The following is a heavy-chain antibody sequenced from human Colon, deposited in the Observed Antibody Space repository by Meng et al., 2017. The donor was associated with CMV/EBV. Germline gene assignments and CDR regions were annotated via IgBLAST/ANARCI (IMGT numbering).Heavy chain of an antibody. CDR2: IKQDGSET. CDR3: VREGYDWNVPSFFYY. Sequence: GESLKISCAASEFTISSYWMSWVRQAPGKGLEWVANIKQDGSETYYVDSLKGRFTISRDNAKNSLYLQMSTVRAEDTAVYYCVREGYDWNVPSFFYYWGQGAQVTVSS. CDR1: EFTISSYW. D-gene: IGHD1-20*01. J-gene: IGHJ4*02. V-gene: IGHV3-7*01.